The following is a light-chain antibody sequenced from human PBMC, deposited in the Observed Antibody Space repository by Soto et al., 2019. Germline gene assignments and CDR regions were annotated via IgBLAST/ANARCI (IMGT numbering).Light chain of an antibody. CDR3: ASYTTSSTYV. CDR1: SSDVGAFNY. CDR2: DVS. J-gene: IGLJ1*01. Sequence: QSALTQPASVSGSPGQSIAISCTGTSSDVGAFNYVSWSQQHPGKAPKFMIFDVSSRPSGVSDRFSGSKSGNTASLTISGLQTEDEADYYCASYTTSSTYVFGTGTKVTVL. V-gene: IGLV2-14*03.